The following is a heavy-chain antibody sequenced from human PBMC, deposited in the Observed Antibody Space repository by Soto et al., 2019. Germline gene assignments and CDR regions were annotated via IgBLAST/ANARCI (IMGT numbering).Heavy chain of an antibody. CDR3: ARAGYYGSGSHYYYYMDV. Sequence: SETLSLTCTVSGGSISSYYWSWIRQPPGKGLEWIGYIYYSGSTNYNPSLKSRVTISVDTSKNQFSLKLSSVTAADTAVYYCARAGYYGSGSHYYYYMDVWGKGTTVTVSS. J-gene: IGHJ6*03. D-gene: IGHD3-10*01. CDR2: IYYSGST. CDR1: GGSISSYY. V-gene: IGHV4-59*08.